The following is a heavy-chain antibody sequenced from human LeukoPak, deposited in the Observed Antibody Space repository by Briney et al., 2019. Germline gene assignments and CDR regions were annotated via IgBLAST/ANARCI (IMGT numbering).Heavy chain of an antibody. D-gene: IGHD2-2*01. CDR3: ARVQYQPRYYYGMDV. J-gene: IGHJ6*02. CDR2: IIPIFGTA. CDR1: GGTFSSYA. V-gene: IGHV1-69*01. Sequence: SVKVSCKASGGTFSSYAISWVRQAPGQGLEWMGGIIPIFGTANYAQKFQGRVTITADESTSTAYMELSSLRSEDTAVYYCARVQYQPRYYYGMDVWGQGTTVTVSS.